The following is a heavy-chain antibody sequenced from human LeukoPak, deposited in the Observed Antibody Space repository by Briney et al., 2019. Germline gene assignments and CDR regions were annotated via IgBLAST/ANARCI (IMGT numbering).Heavy chain of an antibody. J-gene: IGHJ4*02. Sequence: GGSLRLSCAASGFTFSNYAMNWVRQAPGKWLEWVSGISGSDGSTYYADSVKGRFTISRDNAKNSLYLQMNSLRAEDAAVYYCARDFHRRLYDSSGYYLYWGQGTLVTVSS. CDR3: ARDFHRRLYDSSGYYLY. CDR1: GFTFSNYA. CDR2: ISGSDGST. V-gene: IGHV3-23*01. D-gene: IGHD3-22*01.